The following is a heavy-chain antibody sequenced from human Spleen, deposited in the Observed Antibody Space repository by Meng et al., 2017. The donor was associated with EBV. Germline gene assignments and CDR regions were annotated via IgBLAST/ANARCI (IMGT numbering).Heavy chain of an antibody. CDR1: GGSITSTNW. CDR3: ASHLVTPGTRGFDH. CDR2: THHGGNT. J-gene: IGHJ4*02. D-gene: IGHD6-13*01. V-gene: IGHV4-4*02. Sequence: QVRLPEPGPGLVKPSETLSLTCVVSGGSITSTNWWSWVRQPPGKGLEWIGETHHGGNTNYNTSLQSRVTISVDKSKSQFSLQLTSVTAADTALYYCASHLVTPGTRGFDHWGPGILVTVSS.